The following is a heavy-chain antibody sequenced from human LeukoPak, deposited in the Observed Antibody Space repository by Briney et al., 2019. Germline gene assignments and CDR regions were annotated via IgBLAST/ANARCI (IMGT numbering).Heavy chain of an antibody. CDR2: IRSQTAGGTA. D-gene: IGHD2-15*01. V-gene: IGHV3-15*07. Sequence: GGSLRLSCAVSGLTLSNVWMNWVRQAPGKGLEWVGRIRSQTAGGTADFAAPVKGRFSISRDDSKNSLYLQMNSLTSEDTAVYYCAHGSAQYYEYWGQGTLVTVSS. CDR3: AHGSAQYYEY. CDR1: GLTLSNVW. J-gene: IGHJ1*01.